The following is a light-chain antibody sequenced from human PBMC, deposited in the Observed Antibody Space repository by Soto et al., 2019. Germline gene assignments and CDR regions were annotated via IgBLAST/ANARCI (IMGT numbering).Light chain of an antibody. CDR2: TAS. V-gene: IGKV1-9*01. CDR3: QQFHTYPWT. CDR1: QGITNY. Sequence: DVQLTQATSFLSASVGDRVTITCRASQGITNYLAWYQQKPGKAPKTLIYTASTLQSGVPSRVSGSGAGAEFTLTITGLQPEDFATYVCQQFHTYPWTFGQGTKVDIK. J-gene: IGKJ1*01.